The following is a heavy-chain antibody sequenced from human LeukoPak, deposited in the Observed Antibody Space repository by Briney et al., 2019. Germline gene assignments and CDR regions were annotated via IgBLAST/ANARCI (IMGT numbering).Heavy chain of an antibody. CDR2: MNPNSGNT. CDR3: ARGPPYSSSWFSYYYYYYMDV. J-gene: IGHJ6*03. D-gene: IGHD6-13*01. Sequence: ASVKVSCKASGYTFTSYDINWVRQATGQGLEWMGWMNPNSGNTGYAQKFQGRVTMTRNTSISTAYMELCSLRSEDTAVYYCARGPPYSSSWFSYYYYYYMDVWGKGTTVTVSS. CDR1: GYTFTSYD. V-gene: IGHV1-8*01.